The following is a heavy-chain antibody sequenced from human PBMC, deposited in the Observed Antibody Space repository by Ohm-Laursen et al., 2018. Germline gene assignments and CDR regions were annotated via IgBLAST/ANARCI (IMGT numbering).Heavy chain of an antibody. D-gene: IGHD7-27*01. CDR1: GFTFSSYV. CDR3: AKNNWGSGYY. V-gene: IGHV3-23*01. J-gene: IGHJ4*02. Sequence: GSLRLSCAASGFTFSSYVMNWVRQAPGKGLEWVSAISGSDGTTYYADSVKGRFTISRDNSKNTLYLQMNSLRAEDTAVYYCAKNNWGSGYYWGQGTLVTVSS. CDR2: ISGSDGTT.